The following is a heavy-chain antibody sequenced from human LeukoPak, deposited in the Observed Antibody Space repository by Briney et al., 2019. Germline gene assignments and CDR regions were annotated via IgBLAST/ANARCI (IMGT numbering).Heavy chain of an antibody. Sequence: NSGGTNYAQKFQGRVTMTRDTSISTAYMELSRLRSDDTAVYYCARSEGGYSYGYGYPFDYWGRGTLVTVS. CDR3: ARSEGGYSYGYGYPFDY. V-gene: IGHV1-2*02. D-gene: IGHD5-18*01. J-gene: IGHJ4*02. CDR2: NSGGT.